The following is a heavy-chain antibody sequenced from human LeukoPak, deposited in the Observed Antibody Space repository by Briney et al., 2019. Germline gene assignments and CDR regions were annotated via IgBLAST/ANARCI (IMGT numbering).Heavy chain of an antibody. CDR3: AKAQPRFLGYSGYDYADY. J-gene: IGHJ4*02. CDR2: ISASGKTT. CDR1: GFTFSRYS. V-gene: IGHV3-23*01. Sequence: PGGSLRLSCAASGFTFSRYSMNWVRQAPGKGLEWVSVISASGKTTNYADSVKGRFTISRDNSKNTLYLQMNSLRAEDTAVYYCAKAQPRFLGYSGYDYADYWGQGTLVTVSS. D-gene: IGHD5-12*01.